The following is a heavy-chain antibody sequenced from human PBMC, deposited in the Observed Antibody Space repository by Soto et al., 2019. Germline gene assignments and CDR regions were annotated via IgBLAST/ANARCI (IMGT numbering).Heavy chain of an antibody. D-gene: IGHD1-26*01. CDR2: ISGSGGST. Sequence: GGSLRLSCAASGFALSSYAISWVRQAPGKGLEWVSAISGSGGSTYYADSVKGRFTISRDNSKNTLYLQLNNLRVDDTAVYYCAKVGPSYYYGMDVWGQGTTVTVSS. J-gene: IGHJ6*02. CDR1: GFALSSYA. CDR3: AKVGPSYYYGMDV. V-gene: IGHV3-23*01.